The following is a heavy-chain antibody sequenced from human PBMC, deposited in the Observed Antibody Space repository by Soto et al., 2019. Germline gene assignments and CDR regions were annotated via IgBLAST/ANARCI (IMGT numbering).Heavy chain of an antibody. J-gene: IGHJ6*02. Sequence: GGSLRLSCAASGFTFSSYAMSWVRQAPGKGLEWVSAISGSGGSTYYGDSVKGRFTISRDNSKNTLYLQMNSLRAEDTAVYYCAKRSSGYDFFHYYYGMDVWGQGTTVTVSS. CDR2: ISGSGGST. V-gene: IGHV3-23*01. CDR1: GFTFSSYA. CDR3: AKRSSGYDFFHYYYGMDV. D-gene: IGHD5-12*01.